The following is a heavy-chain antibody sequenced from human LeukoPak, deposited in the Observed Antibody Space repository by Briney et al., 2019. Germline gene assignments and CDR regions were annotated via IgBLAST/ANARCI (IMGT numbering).Heavy chain of an antibody. J-gene: IGHJ3*02. CDR1: GGSISSYY. V-gene: IGHV4-59*12. Sequence: SETLSLTCTVSGGSISSYYWSWIRQPPGKGLEWIGYIYYSGSTNYNPSLKSRVTISIDTSKNQFSLKLSSVTAADTAVYYCASLYYFDSSGYYYGKADIWGQGKTVTVSS. D-gene: IGHD3-22*01. CDR2: IYYSGST. CDR3: ASLYYFDSSGYYYGKADI.